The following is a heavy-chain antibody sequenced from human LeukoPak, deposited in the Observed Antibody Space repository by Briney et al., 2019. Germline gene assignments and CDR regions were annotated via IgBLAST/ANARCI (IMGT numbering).Heavy chain of an antibody. CDR3: ARDLWGSSAQVLDY. D-gene: IGHD6-6*01. CDR1: GYTFTNYY. Sequence: ASVKVSCKASGYTFTNYYMHWVRQAPGQGLEWMGIINPSGGAPRYAQKFQGRVTVTRDTSTSTVYMELSSLRSEDTAVYYCARDLWGSSAQVLDYWGQGTLVTVSS. CDR2: INPSGGAP. J-gene: IGHJ4*02. V-gene: IGHV1-46*01.